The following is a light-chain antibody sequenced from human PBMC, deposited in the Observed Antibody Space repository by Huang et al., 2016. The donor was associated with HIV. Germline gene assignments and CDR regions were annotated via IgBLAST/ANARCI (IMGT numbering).Light chain of an antibody. CDR1: QSISAN. CDR3: HQYDRWPLT. CDR2: DAS. V-gene: IGKV3-15*01. J-gene: IGKJ4*01. Sequence: EITMKQSPAILFVSPGERATFSCRASQSISANLAWYQQRPCQAPRLLIYDASIRATGIPARFSGSGSGTDFTLIISSLQSEDFAVYYCHQYDRWPLTFGGGTKVEIK.